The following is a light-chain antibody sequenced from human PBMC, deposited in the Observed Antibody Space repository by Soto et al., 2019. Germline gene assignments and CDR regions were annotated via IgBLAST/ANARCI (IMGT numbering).Light chain of an antibody. J-gene: IGKJ1*01. V-gene: IGKV1-39*01. CDR2: AAS. Sequence: DIQMTQSPSSLSASVGDRVSITCRSSQSINRFLNWYQQKPGKGPHLLIYAASTLQSGVPSRFSGSGSGTEFTLTIISLQPEDFATYYCQQSSTTPWTFGQGTKVEIK. CDR3: QQSSTTPWT. CDR1: QSINRF.